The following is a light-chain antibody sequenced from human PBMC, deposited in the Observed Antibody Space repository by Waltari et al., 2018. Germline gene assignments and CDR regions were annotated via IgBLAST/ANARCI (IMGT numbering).Light chain of an antibody. Sequence: DIQMTQSPSSLSASVGDGVTITCRASQTITNYLNWYQQVPGKAPKLLIYAASTLQSGVPSRFSGSGSGSDFTLTISSLQPEDFASYYCQQTYNTPWTFGQGTNVELK. CDR1: QTITNY. CDR2: AAS. CDR3: QQTYNTPWT. J-gene: IGKJ1*01. V-gene: IGKV1-39*01.